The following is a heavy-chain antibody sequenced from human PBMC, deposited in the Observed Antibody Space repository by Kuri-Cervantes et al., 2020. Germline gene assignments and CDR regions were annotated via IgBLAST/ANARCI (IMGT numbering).Heavy chain of an antibody. Sequence: SQTLSLTCAVSGGSISSGGYSWSWIRQPPGKGLEWIGYIYHSGSTNYNPSLKSRVTISVDTSKNQFSLKLSSVTAADTAVYYCAPRMPRSGRSGMDVWGQGTTVTVSS. D-gene: IGHD3-10*01. CDR1: GGSISSGGYS. CDR2: IYHSGST. J-gene: IGHJ6*02. CDR3: APRMPRSGRSGMDV. V-gene: IGHV4-30-2*01.